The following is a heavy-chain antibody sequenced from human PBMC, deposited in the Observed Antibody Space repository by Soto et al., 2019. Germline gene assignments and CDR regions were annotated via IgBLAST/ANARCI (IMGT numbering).Heavy chain of an antibody. Sequence: EVQLVESGGGLIQPGGSLRLSCAASGFTFSSYDMHWVRQAAGKGLEWVSGIGSAGDTYYQGSVKGRFTISRENAKNSLYLQMNRLRAGDSALYFCARGWLATGGSFSYMDVWGQGTTVTDSS. CDR3: ARGWLATGGSFSYMDV. V-gene: IGHV3-13*01. D-gene: IGHD6-13*01. J-gene: IGHJ6*03. CDR1: GFTFSSYD. CDR2: IGSAGDT.